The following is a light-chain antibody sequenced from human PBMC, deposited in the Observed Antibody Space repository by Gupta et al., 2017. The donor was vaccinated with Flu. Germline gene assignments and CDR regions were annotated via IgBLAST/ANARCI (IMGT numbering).Light chain of an antibody. CDR3: QQDYSTNQ. V-gene: IGKV4-1*01. CDR1: QSVLYSSNNKNY. Sequence: DIVMTQSPDSLAVSLGERATINCKSSQSVLYSSNNKNYLAWYQQKPGQPPKLLIYWASTRESGVPDRFSGRGSGTDFTLTISSRQAEDVAVYYVQQDYSTNQFGGGTKVEIK. CDR2: WAS. J-gene: IGKJ4*01.